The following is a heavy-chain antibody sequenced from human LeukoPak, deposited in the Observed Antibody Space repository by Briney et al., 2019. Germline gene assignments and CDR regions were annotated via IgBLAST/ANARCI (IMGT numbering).Heavy chain of an antibody. V-gene: IGHV4-39*07. CDR1: GGSISSTSYY. Sequence: SETLSLTCTVSGGSISSTSYYWGWIRQSPGKGLEWIGSINYSGTTYYNPSLKSRLTISVDTSKNQFSLKLNSVTAADTAVYYCAKARRYDAFDIWGQGTMVTVSS. D-gene: IGHD1-1*01. J-gene: IGHJ3*02. CDR2: INYSGTT. CDR3: AKARRYDAFDI.